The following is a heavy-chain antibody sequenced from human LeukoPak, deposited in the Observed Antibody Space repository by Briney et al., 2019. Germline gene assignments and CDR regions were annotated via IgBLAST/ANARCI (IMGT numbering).Heavy chain of an antibody. D-gene: IGHD3-10*01. Sequence: GGSLRLSCAASGFTFDDYGMSWVRQAPGKGLEWVSGINWNGGSTGYADSVKGRFTISRDNAKNTLYPQMNSLRAEDTAVYYCARGRPGYYGSGSYIDYWGQGTLVTVSS. V-gene: IGHV3-20*04. CDR2: INWNGGST. CDR3: ARGRPGYYGSGSYIDY. J-gene: IGHJ4*02. CDR1: GFTFDDYG.